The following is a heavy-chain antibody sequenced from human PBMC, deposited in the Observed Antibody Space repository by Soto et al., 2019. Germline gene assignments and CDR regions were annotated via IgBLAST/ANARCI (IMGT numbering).Heavy chain of an antibody. CDR2: ISYDGSNK. J-gene: IGHJ5*02. V-gene: IGHV3-30*18. D-gene: IGHD6-6*01. CDR1: GFTFSSYG. CDR3: AKQPWGVGIAARPWWFDP. Sequence: GGSLRLSCAASGFTFSSYGMHWVRQAPGKGLEWVAVISYDGSNKYYADSVKGRFTISRDNSKNTLYLQMNSLRAEDTAVYYCAKQPWGVGIAARPWWFDPWGQGTLVTVSS.